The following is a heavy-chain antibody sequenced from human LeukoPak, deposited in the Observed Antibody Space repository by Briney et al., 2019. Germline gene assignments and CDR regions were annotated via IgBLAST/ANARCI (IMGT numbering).Heavy chain of an antibody. J-gene: IGHJ5*02. CDR1: GFTVSTNY. D-gene: IGHD3-22*01. CDR2: IYSGGTT. V-gene: IGHV3-53*01. CDR3: AKAPTITMIVVVITWFDP. Sequence: HPGGSLRLSCAGSGFTVSTNYMSWVRQAPGKGLEWVSVIYSGGTTYYADSVKGRFTISRDNSKNTLYLQMNSLRAEDTAVYYCAKAPTITMIVVVITWFDPWGQGTLVTVSS.